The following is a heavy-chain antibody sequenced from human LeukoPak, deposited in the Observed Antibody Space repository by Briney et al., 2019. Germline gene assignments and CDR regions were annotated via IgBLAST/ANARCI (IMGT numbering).Heavy chain of an antibody. D-gene: IGHD2-2*01. CDR1: GFTFSSYG. CDR3: AKSAGYCSSTSCPDWYFDL. Sequence: HPGGSLRLSCAASGFTFSSYGMHWVRQAPGKGLEWVAFIRYDGSNKYYADSVKGRFTISRDNSKNTLYLQMNSLRAEDTAVCYCAKSAGYCSSTSCPDWYFDLWGRGTLVTVSS. J-gene: IGHJ2*01. V-gene: IGHV3-30*02. CDR2: IRYDGSNK.